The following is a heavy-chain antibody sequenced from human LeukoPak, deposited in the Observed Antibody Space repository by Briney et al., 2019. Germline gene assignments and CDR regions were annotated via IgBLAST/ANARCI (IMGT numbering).Heavy chain of an antibody. CDR2: IYYTGKT. CDR1: NGSINSNSNY. D-gene: IGHD5-18*01. Sequence: TSETLSLTCTLSNGSINSNSNYWGWVRQPPGKGLEWIGSIYYTGKTSYNPSLKSRVTISVDTSKNQFSLKLSSVTAADTAVYYCARGRGYSYGRLDYWGQGTLVTVSS. J-gene: IGHJ4*02. CDR3: ARGRGYSYGRLDY. V-gene: IGHV4-39*07.